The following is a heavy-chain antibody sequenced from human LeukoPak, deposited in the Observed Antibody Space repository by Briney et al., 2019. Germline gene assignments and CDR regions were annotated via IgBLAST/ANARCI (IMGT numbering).Heavy chain of an antibody. D-gene: IGHD6-19*01. V-gene: IGHV3-48*04. Sequence: GGSLRLSCAASGFTFSSYSMNWVRQAPGKGLEWVSYISSSSSTIYYADSVKGRFTISRDNAKNSLYLQMNSLRAEDTAVYYCARDMSFGSGWRSYYYGMDVWGQGTTVTVSS. CDR2: ISSSSSTI. J-gene: IGHJ6*02. CDR3: ARDMSFGSGWRSYYYGMDV. CDR1: GFTFSSYS.